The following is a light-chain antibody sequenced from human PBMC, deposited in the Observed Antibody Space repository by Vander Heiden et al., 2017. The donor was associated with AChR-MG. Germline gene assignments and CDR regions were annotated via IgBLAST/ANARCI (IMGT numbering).Light chain of an antibody. CDR2: GNS. CDR3: QSYDSSLSGVV. Sequence: QSVLTQPPSVSVAPGPRVTISCTGSSSNIGAGYDVHWYQQLPGTAPKLLIYGNSNRPSGVPDRCSGSKSGTSASLAITGLQAEDEADYYCQSYDSSLSGVVFGGGTKLTVL. J-gene: IGLJ2*01. V-gene: IGLV1-40*01. CDR1: SSNIGAGYD.